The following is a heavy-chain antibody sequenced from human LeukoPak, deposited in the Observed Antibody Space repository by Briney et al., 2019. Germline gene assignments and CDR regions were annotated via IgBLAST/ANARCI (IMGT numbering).Heavy chain of an antibody. V-gene: IGHV1-69*13. CDR2: IIPIFGTA. CDR3: AREYAVYSSSWYNRFDP. Sequence: SVKVSCKSSGGTFSSYAISWVRPAPGQGLEWMGGIIPIFGTANYTQKFQGRVTITADESTSTAYVELSRLRSEDTAVYYCAREYAVYSSSWYNRFDPWGQGTLVTVSS. CDR1: GGTFSSYA. D-gene: IGHD6-13*01. J-gene: IGHJ5*02.